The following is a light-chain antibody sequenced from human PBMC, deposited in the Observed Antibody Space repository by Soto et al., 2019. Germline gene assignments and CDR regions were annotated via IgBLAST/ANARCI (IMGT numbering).Light chain of an antibody. CDR1: QTITTY. CDR3: QQNFSPLLT. CDR2: AAS. Sequence: DIQMTQSPPSLSASIGDTVTITCRASQTITTYLNWFQQKPGKAPKLLIGAASTLQSGVPSRFSGSGSGTDFTLTISSLQPEDSATYFCQQNFSPLLTFRGGTKLEIK. J-gene: IGKJ4*01. V-gene: IGKV1-39*01.